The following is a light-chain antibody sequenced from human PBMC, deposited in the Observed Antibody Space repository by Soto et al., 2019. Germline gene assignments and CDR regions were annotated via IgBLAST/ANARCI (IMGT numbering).Light chain of an antibody. CDR1: QDISSY. CDR2: DAS. CDR3: QQYDNLPSYT. V-gene: IGKV1-33*01. Sequence: DIQMTQSPSSLSASVGDRVTITCQASQDISSYLNWYQQKPGKAPKLLIYDASNLETGVPLRFSGSGSGTDFTFSISSLQPEDIATYYCQQYDNLPSYTFGQGTKLEIK. J-gene: IGKJ2*01.